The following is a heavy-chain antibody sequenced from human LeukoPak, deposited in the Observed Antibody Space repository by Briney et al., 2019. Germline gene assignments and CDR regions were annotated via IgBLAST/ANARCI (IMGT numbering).Heavy chain of an antibody. V-gene: IGHV3-48*03. CDR2: ISSSGLTM. CDR1: GFTFSNYE. D-gene: IGHD4-17*01. Sequence: GGSLILSCAASGFTFSNYEMNWVRQAPGRGLEWVSYISSSGLTMYYADSVKGRFIISRDNAKNSLYLQMNSLRAEDTAVYYCARRTTGDDYWGQGTLVTVSS. CDR3: ARRTTGDDY. J-gene: IGHJ4*02.